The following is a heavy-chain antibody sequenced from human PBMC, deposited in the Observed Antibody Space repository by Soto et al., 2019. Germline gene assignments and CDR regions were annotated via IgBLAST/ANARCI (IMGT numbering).Heavy chain of an antibody. CDR1: GVAFSTYG. J-gene: IGHJ5*01. V-gene: IGHV3-30*18. CDR2: LSYDGHNE. D-gene: IGHD3-10*01. Sequence: QVQLVESWGAGVQPGTSLRLSCAASGVAFSTYGVHWVRQAPGKGLEWVAILSYDGHNEYYTDSVKGRFTISRDTSRNTLYLQMDLLRADDTAMYYCAKDRVVGEYLFDAWGNGTLVTVSS. CDR3: AKDRVVGEYLFDA.